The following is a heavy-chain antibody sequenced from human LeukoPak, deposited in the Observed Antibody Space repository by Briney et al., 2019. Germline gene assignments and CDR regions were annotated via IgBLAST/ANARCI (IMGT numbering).Heavy chain of an antibody. CDR2: ISGSGGST. V-gene: IGHV3-23*01. CDR1: GFTFSSYA. J-gene: IGHJ4*02. CDR3: AKDRTTMVRGVIIPFDY. D-gene: IGHD3-10*01. Sequence: GGSLRLSCAASGFTFSSYAMGWVRQAPGKGLEWVAAISGSGGSTYYADSVKGRFTISRDNSKNTLYLQMNSLRAEDTAVYYCAKDRTTMVRGVIIPFDYWGQGTLVTVSS.